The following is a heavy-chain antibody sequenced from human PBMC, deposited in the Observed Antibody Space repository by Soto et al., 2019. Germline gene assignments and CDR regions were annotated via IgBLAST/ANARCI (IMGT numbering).Heavy chain of an antibody. J-gene: IGHJ5*02. CDR1: GYTFTSYG. V-gene: IGHV1-18*01. CDR3: ARGGFGVVITKGSWFDP. CDR2: ISAYNGNT. Sequence: QVQLVQSGAEVKKPGASVKVSCKASGYTFTSYGISWVRQAPGQGLEWMGWISAYNGNTNDAQKLQGRVTMTTDTSTSTAYMEVRSLRSDDTAVYYCARGGFGVVITKGSWFDPWGQGILVTVSS. D-gene: IGHD3-3*01.